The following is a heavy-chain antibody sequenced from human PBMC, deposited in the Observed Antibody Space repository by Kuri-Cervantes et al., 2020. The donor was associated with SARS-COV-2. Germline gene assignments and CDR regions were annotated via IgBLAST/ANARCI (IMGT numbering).Heavy chain of an antibody. CDR1: SGSISSSSYY. J-gene: IGHJ6*02. CDR2: IYYSGST. Sequence: SETLSLTCTVSSGSISSSSYYWGWIRQPPGKGLEWIGSIYYSGSTYYNPSLKSRVTISVDTSKNQFSLKLSSVTAADTAVYYCARHLWSDGMDVWGQGTTVTVSS. CDR3: ARHLWSDGMDV. V-gene: IGHV4-39*01. D-gene: IGHD2-8*02.